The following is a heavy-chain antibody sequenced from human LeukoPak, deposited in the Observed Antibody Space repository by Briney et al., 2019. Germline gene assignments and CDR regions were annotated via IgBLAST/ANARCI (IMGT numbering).Heavy chain of an antibody. D-gene: IGHD6-19*01. Sequence: GGSLRLSCAASGFTFSSYSMNWVRQAPGKGLEWVSYISSSSTIYYADSVKGRFTISRDNSRNTLYLQMNSLRVDDTAVYYCAKGGSGWYPGFDYWGQGILVTVSS. V-gene: IGHV3-48*01. CDR1: GFTFSSYS. CDR2: ISSSSTI. J-gene: IGHJ4*02. CDR3: AKGGSGWYPGFDY.